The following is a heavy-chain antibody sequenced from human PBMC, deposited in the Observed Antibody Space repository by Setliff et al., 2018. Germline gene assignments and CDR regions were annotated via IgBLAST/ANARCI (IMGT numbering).Heavy chain of an antibody. Sequence: SETLSLTCAAYGGTFSDYYWTWIRQPPGKGLEWIGEINHRGSTNYNPSLKSRATISIDTSKDQFSLKLISVSAADTAVYFCARGRNIAARLLDSWGQGALVTVSS. CDR3: ARGRNIAARLLDS. CDR2: INHRGST. CDR1: GGTFSDYY. J-gene: IGHJ4*02. D-gene: IGHD6-6*01. V-gene: IGHV4-34*01.